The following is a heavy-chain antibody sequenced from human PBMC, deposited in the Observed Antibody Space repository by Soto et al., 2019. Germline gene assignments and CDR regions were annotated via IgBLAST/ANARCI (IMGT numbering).Heavy chain of an antibody. CDR1: GYTFTSYA. CDR3: ARAPSWYSFDY. Sequence: GPVKVSCKASGYTFTSYAMHWVRQAPGQRLEWMGWINAGNANTKYSQKFQGRVTFTRDTSASTAYMELSSLRSEDTAVYYCARAPSWYSFDYWGQGTLVTVSS. J-gene: IGHJ4*02. CDR2: INAGNANT. D-gene: IGHD6-13*01. V-gene: IGHV1-3*01.